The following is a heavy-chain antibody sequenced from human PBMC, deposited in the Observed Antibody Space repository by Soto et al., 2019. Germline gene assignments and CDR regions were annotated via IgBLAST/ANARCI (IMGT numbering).Heavy chain of an antibody. CDR2: ISYDGSNK. CDR1: GFTFSTYG. CDR3: AKEGRTYSSTAIEGMDV. Sequence: PGGSLRLSCAASGFTFSTYGMHWVRQAPGKGLEWVAVISYDGSNKYYADSVKGRFTISRDNSKNTLYLQVNSLRVEDTARYYCAKEGRTYSSTAIEGMDVWGQGTTVTSP. J-gene: IGHJ6*02. V-gene: IGHV3-30*18. D-gene: IGHD2-2*01.